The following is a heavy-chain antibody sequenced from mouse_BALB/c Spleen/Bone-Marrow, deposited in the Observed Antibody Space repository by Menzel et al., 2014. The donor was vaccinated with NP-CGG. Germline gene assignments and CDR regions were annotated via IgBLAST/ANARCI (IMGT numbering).Heavy chain of an antibody. Sequence: EVHLVESGGGLVQPGGSRKLSCAASGFTFSSFGMHWVRQAPEKGLEWVAYISSGSRNIYYVDTVKGRFIISRDNPKNTLFLQMTSLRSEDTVMYYCVRSYDSYAMGSWGQGTSVTVSS. V-gene: IGHV5-17*02. CDR2: ISSGSRNI. J-gene: IGHJ4*01. D-gene: IGHD2-10*02. CDR1: GFTFSSFG. CDR3: VRSYDSYAMGS.